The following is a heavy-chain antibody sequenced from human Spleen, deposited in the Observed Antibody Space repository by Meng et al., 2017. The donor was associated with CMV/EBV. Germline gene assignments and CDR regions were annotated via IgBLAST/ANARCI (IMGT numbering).Heavy chain of an antibody. CDR1: ISSGGYY. Sequence: ISSGGYYWSWIRQHPGKGLEWIGYIYYSGSTYYNPSLKSRVTISVDTSKNQFSLKLSSVTAADTAVYYCARGSGGIAAAGTGYFDYWGQGTLVTVSS. CDR3: ARGSGGIAAAGTGYFDY. D-gene: IGHD6-13*01. V-gene: IGHV4-31*02. CDR2: IYYSGST. J-gene: IGHJ4*02.